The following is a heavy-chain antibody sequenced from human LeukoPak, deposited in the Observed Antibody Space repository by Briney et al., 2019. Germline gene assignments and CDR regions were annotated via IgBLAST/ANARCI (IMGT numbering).Heavy chain of an antibody. V-gene: IGHV3-21*01. J-gene: IGHJ4*02. CDR3: ARVGWQSVDY. CDR2: ISSSSSYI. CDR1: GFTFSSYS. Sequence: PGGSLRLSCTASGFTFSSYSMNWVRQAPGKGLEWVSSISSSSSYIYYADSVKGRFTISRGNAKNSLYLQMNSLRAEDTAVYYCARVGWQSVDYWGQGTLVTVSS. D-gene: IGHD2-15*01.